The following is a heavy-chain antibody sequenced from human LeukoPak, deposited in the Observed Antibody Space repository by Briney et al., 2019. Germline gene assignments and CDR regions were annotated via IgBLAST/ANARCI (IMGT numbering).Heavy chain of an antibody. CDR3: AKDQDSSGWYFHAFDI. D-gene: IGHD6-19*01. J-gene: IGHJ3*02. CDR2: ISGSGGST. CDR1: GFTFSSYA. V-gene: IGHV3-23*01. Sequence: PGGSLRLSCAASGFTFSSYAMSWVRQAPGKGLEWVSAISGSGGSTYYADSVKGRFTISRDNSKNTLYLQMNSLRAEDTAVYYCAKDQDSSGWYFHAFDIWCQGTMVTVSS.